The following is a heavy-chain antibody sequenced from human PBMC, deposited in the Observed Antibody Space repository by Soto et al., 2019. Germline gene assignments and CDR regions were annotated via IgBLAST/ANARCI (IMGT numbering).Heavy chain of an antibody. D-gene: IGHD5-18*01. CDR1: GVSVTNGRYD. CDR2: VTSSGQT. Sequence: SETLSLTCSVTGVSVTNGRYDWVWVRQAPDKGLEWIGAVTSSGQTFNIPSLESRVAISADASKNEFYLSLTSVTAADTAVYYCARHSETALVTGFDSWGQGIRVTVSS. J-gene: IGHJ4*02. V-gene: IGHV4-39*01. CDR3: ARHSETALVTGFDS.